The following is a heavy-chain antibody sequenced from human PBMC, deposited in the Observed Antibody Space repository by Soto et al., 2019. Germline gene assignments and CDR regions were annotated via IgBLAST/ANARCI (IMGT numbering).Heavy chain of an antibody. V-gene: IGHV3-23*01. CDR2: ISGSGGTT. CDR3: AKFSGSSYYDSSGYH. CDR1: GFTFSSYA. J-gene: IGHJ4*02. Sequence: GGSLRLSCAASGFTFSSYAMSWVRQAPGKGLEWVSAISGSGGTTYYADSVKGRFTISRDNSKNTLYLQINSLRGEDTAVYYCAKFSGSSYYDSSGYHGGQGTLVTVSS. D-gene: IGHD3-22*01.